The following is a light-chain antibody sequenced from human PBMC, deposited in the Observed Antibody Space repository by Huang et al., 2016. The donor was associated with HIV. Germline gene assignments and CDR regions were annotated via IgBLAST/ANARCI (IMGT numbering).Light chain of an antibody. Sequence: DIQMTQSPSTLSASVGDRVTITCRASQSVSSWLAWYQQKPGKAPKLLIYKASSLESGVPSRFSGRGSGTDFTLTISSLQPDDFVTYYCQQYKSYSTFGQGTKVEIK. V-gene: IGKV1-5*03. J-gene: IGKJ1*01. CDR1: QSVSSW. CDR3: QQYKSYST. CDR2: KAS.